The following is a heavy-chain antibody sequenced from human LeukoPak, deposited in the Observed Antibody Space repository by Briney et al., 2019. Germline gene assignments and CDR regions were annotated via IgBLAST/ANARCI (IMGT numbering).Heavy chain of an antibody. CDR1: GFTFISYA. J-gene: IGHJ6*04. CDR3: VKDRGGSPFYGMDV. D-gene: IGHD1-26*01. V-gene: IGHV3-23*01. Sequence: GGSLRLSCPCTGFTFISYAMSWVRQAPGRGLDWVSTISGSGGAGTYYADSVKGRFTVSRDNSRNTLYLPMNSLRAEDTAVYYCVKDRGGSPFYGMDVWGKGTTVTVSS. CDR2: ISGSGGAGT.